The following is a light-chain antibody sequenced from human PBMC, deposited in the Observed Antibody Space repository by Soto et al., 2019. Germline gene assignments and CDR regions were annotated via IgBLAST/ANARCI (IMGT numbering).Light chain of an antibody. CDR2: GAS. CDR3: QQYHNWPLT. CDR1: QSVTSD. Sequence: EIVMTQSAATLSVSPGERATLSCRASQSVTSDLAWYQQKPGQAPRLLIYGASTRATGVPARISGSGSGTEFTLTISSLQSEDFEVYYCQQYHNWPLTFGGGTKVEIK. V-gene: IGKV3-15*01. J-gene: IGKJ4*01.